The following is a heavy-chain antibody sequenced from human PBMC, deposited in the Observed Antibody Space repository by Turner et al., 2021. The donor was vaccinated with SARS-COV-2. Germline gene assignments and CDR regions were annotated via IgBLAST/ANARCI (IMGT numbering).Heavy chain of an antibody. J-gene: IGHJ4*02. CDR2: IRSKANSYAT. CDR1: GFTFSGSA. CDR3: ARLHTSSWYFDY. Sequence: EVQLVESGGGLVQPGGSLKLSCAASGFTFSGSAMHWVRQASGKGLEWVGRIRSKANSYATAYAASVKGRFTISRDDSKNTAYLQMNSLKTEDTAVYYCARLHTSSWYFDYWGQGTLVTVSS. V-gene: IGHV3-73*01. D-gene: IGHD6-13*01.